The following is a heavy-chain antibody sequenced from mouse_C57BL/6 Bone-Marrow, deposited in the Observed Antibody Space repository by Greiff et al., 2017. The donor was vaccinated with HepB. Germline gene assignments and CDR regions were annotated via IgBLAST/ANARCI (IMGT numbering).Heavy chain of an antibody. D-gene: IGHD1-1*01. CDR2: ISSGGDYI. V-gene: IGHV5-9-1*02. J-gene: IGHJ1*03. CDR3: TRGVYGSSRYFDV. Sequence: EVMLVESGEGLVKPGGSLKLSCAASGFTFSSYAMSWVRQTPEKRLEWVAYISSGGDYIYYADTVKGRFTISRDNARHTLDLQMSSLKSEDTAMYYCTRGVYGSSRYFDVWGTGTTVTVSS. CDR1: GFTFSSYA.